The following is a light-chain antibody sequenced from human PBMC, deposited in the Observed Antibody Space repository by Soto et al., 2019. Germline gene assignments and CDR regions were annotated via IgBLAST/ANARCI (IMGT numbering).Light chain of an antibody. CDR2: RNN. J-gene: IGLJ1*01. Sequence: QSVLTQPPSASGTPGQRVTIPCSGSSSNIGSNYVYWYQQLPGTAPKLLIYRNNQRPSGVPDRFSGSKSGTSASLAISGLWSEDEADYYCAAWDDSLSGNYVFGTGTKVTVL. CDR3: AAWDDSLSGNYV. CDR1: SSNIGSNY. V-gene: IGLV1-47*03.